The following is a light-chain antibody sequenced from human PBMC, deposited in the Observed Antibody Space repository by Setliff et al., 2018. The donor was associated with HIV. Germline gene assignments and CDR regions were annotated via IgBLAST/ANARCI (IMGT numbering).Light chain of an antibody. CDR2: EVK. CDR1: NSDIGTYDL. CDR3: SSYTGSDTLDV. J-gene: IGLJ1*01. V-gene: IGLV2-23*02. Sequence: QSDLTQPASVSGSPGQALTISCTGNNSDIGTYDLVYWYQQHPGRAPKLTIFEVKRRPSGVSNRFSGSKSGNTASLTISGLQAEDEATYFCSSYTGSDTLDVFGTGTKVTVL.